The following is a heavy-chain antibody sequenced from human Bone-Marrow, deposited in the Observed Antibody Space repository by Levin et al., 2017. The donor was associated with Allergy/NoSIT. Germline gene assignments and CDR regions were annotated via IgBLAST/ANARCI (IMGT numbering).Heavy chain of an antibody. CDR1: GGSISGSTYY. CDR2: IYYSGTS. D-gene: IGHD5-12*01. CDR3: ARQSTWLPYNWFDP. Sequence: SETLSLTCTVSGGSISGSTYYWGWIRQPPGKGLEWVATIYYSGTSYYSPSLKSRVAISVDTSKNQFSLKLNSVTAADTAVYYCARQSTWLPYNWFDPWGQGILVTVSS. V-gene: IGHV4-39*01. J-gene: IGHJ5*02.